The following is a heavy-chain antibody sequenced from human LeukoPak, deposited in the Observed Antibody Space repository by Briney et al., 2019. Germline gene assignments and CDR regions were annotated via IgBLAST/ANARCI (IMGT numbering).Heavy chain of an antibody. CDR1: GYTFTSYA. Sequence: EASVKVSCKASGYTFTSYAMHWVRQAPGQRLEWMGWINAGNGNTKYSQKFQGRVTITRDTSASTAYMELSSLRSEDTAVYYCARKTIAAAGHFDYWGQGTLVAVSS. CDR2: INAGNGNT. CDR3: ARKTIAAAGHFDY. V-gene: IGHV1-3*01. J-gene: IGHJ4*02. D-gene: IGHD6-13*01.